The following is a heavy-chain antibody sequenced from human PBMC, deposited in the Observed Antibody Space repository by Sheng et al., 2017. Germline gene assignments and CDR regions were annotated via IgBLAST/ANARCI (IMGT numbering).Heavy chain of an antibody. V-gene: IGHV3-7*01. Sequence: EVQLVESGGGLVQPGGSLRLSCAASGFTFSSYWMSWVRQAPGKGLEWVANIKQDGSEKYYVDSVKGRFTISRDNAKNSLYLQMNSLRAEDTAVYYCAREEYYYDSSGYIGSWYFDLWGRGTLVTVSS. J-gene: IGHJ2*01. CDR3: AREEYYYDSSGYIGSWYFDL. CDR1: GFTFSSYW. CDR2: IKQDGSEK. D-gene: IGHD3-22*01.